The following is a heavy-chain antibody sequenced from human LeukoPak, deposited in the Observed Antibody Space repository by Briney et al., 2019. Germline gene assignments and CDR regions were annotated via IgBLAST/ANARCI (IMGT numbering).Heavy chain of an antibody. J-gene: IGHJ4*02. D-gene: IGHD2-8*01. CDR3: AREDGVQTFDY. CDR1: GGSISSGSYY. Sequence: PSQTLSLTCTVSGGSISSGSYYWSWIRQPAGQGLEWIGRIYTSGSTNYNPSLKSRVTISVDTSKNQFSLKLSSVTAADTAVYYCAREDGVQTFDYWGQGTLVTVSS. V-gene: IGHV4-61*02. CDR2: IYTSGST.